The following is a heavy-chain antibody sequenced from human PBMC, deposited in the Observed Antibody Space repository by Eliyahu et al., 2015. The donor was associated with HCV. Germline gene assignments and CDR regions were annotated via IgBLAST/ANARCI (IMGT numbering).Heavy chain of an antibody. V-gene: IGHV3-33*01. CDR1: GFTFSSFG. D-gene: IGHD2-2*01. CDR2: IWYDGSNK. Sequence: QVQLVESGGGVVXXGRSLRLSXAASGFTFSSFGMHWVRQAPGKGLEWVAVIWYDGSNKYYADSVKGRFTISRDNSKNTLYLQMNSLRAEDTAVYYCARGLRVVVVPAAERFDYWGQGTLVTVSS. CDR3: ARGLRVVVVPAAERFDY. J-gene: IGHJ4*02.